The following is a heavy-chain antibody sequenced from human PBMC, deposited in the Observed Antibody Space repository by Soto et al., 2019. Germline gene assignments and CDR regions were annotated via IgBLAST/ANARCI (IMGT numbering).Heavy chain of an antibody. Sequence: QVQLVQSGAEVKKPGSSVKVSCKASGGTVSSYVISWVRQAPGQGLEWWGGIIPIFGTAKYAQKFQGRVTITADESTSTVYMEVSSLRSDDTAVFYCAREAWYYDSSSYLVAWYFDLWGRGSLGTVSS. CDR3: AREAWYYDSSSYLVAWYFDL. CDR2: IIPIFGTA. D-gene: IGHD3-22*01. CDR1: GGTVSSYV. V-gene: IGHV1-69*01. J-gene: IGHJ2*01.